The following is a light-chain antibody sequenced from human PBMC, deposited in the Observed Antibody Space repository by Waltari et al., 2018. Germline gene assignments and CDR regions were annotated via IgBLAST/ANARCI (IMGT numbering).Light chain of an antibody. CDR3: QQYNNWPPRIT. CDR2: GAS. CDR1: PSVSSN. V-gene: IGKV3-15*01. J-gene: IGKJ5*01. Sequence: EIVMTQSPATLSVSPGERATLSCRACPSVSSNLAWYQQKPGQAPRLLIYGASTRATGIPARFSGSGSGTEFTLTISSMQSEDFAVYYCQQYNNWPPRITFGQGTRLEIK.